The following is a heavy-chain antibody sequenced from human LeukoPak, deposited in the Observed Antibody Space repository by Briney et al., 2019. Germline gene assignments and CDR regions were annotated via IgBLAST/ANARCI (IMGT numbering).Heavy chain of an antibody. CDR2: INPNSGDT. J-gene: IGHJ4*02. CDR1: GYSFTGYY. V-gene: IGHV1-2*02. CDR3: ARDRVAATGEFDY. D-gene: IGHD6-13*01. Sequence: ASVKVSCEASGYSFTGYYMHWVRQAPGQGLEWMGWINPNSGDTNYAQKFQGRVTMTRDTSIGTAYMELSRLRSDDAALYYCARDRVAATGEFDYWGQGTLVTVSS.